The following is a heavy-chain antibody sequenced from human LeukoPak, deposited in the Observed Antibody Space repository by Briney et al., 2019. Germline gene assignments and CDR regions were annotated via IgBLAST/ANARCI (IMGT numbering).Heavy chain of an antibody. CDR2: IYYSGST. D-gene: IGHD2-15*01. CDR1: SGSISNARYY. J-gene: IGHJ4*02. V-gene: IGHV4-61*01. CDR3: AITLFCSGAACDFGYFDY. Sequence: SETLSLTCTVASGSISNARYYRSWIRQPPGKGLEWIGYIYYSGSTKYNPSLKSRVTISIETSKNQLSLKLSRVTAADTAVYYCAITLFCSGAACDFGYFDYWGQGTLVTVSS.